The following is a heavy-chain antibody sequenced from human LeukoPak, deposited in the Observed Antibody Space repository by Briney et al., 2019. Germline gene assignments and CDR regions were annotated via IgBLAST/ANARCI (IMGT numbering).Heavy chain of an antibody. CDR3: ARGRYSYYFDY. D-gene: IGHD5-18*01. Sequence: SETLSLTCTVSGGSISSYYWSWIRQPPGKGLEWIGYIYYSGSTNYNPSLKSRVTISVDTFKNQFSLKLSSVTAADTAVYYCARGRYSYYFDYWGQGTLVTVSS. CDR1: GGSISSYY. V-gene: IGHV4-59*01. J-gene: IGHJ4*02. CDR2: IYYSGST.